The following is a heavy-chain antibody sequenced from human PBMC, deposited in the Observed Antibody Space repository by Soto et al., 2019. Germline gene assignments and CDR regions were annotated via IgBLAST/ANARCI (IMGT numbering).Heavy chain of an antibody. CDR3: ARDEGGASRHFDY. J-gene: IGHJ4*01. Sequence: EVQLVESGGGLVQPGGSLRLSCVASGFTFSSYEMNWVRQAPGKGLEWVSYISSRVSTIYYAESVTGRFTISRDNAKNSLYLQMSSLRADDTAVYYCARDEGGASRHFDYWGQGTLVTVSS. V-gene: IGHV3-48*03. D-gene: IGHD1-26*01. CDR2: ISSRVSTI. CDR1: GFTFSSYE.